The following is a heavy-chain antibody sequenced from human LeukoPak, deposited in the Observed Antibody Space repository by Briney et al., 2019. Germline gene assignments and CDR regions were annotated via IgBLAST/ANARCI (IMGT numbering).Heavy chain of an antibody. Sequence: SETLSLTCTVSGGSISSSSYYWGWIRQPPGKGLEWIGSIYYSGSTYYNPSLKSRVTISVDTSKNQFSLKLSSVTAADTAVYYCARGDYGPRSLDYWGQGTLVTVSS. CDR2: IYYSGST. CDR1: GGSISSSSYY. J-gene: IGHJ4*02. V-gene: IGHV4-39*01. D-gene: IGHD4/OR15-4a*01. CDR3: ARGDYGPRSLDY.